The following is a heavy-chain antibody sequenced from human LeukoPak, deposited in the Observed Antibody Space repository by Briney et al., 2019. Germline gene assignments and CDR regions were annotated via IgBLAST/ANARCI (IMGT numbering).Heavy chain of an antibody. V-gene: IGHV4-61*02. D-gene: IGHD3-22*01. J-gene: IGHJ4*02. CDR2: IYTSGST. CDR1: GGSISSGSYY. CDR3: ARGGRYYDRSGYYSIDY. Sequence: PSQTLSLTCTVSGGSISSGSYYWSWIRQPAGKGLEWIGGIYTSGSTNYNPSLKSRVTISVDPSKNQFSLKLSSVTAAATAVYYCARGGRYYDRSGYYSIDYWGQGTLVTVSS.